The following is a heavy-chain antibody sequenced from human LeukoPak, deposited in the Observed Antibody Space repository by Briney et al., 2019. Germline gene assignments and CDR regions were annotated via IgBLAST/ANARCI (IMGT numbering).Heavy chain of an antibody. J-gene: IGHJ4*02. CDR1: GFTFRTYG. CDR3: ATERSYYFDY. Sequence: GGSLRLSCAASGFTFRTYGMTWVRQAPGKGLEWVSYISSGSSTTYYADSVKGRFTISRDNAKNSLYLQMNSLRDEDTAVYYCATERSYYFDYWGQGTLVTVSS. D-gene: IGHD1-26*01. V-gene: IGHV3-48*02. CDR2: ISSGSSTT.